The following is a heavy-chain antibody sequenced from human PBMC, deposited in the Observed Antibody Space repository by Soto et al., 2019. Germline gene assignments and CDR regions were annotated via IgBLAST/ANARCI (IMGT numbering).Heavy chain of an antibody. Sequence: GGSLRLSCAASGFTFSSYSMNWVRRAPGKGLEWVSYISSSSSTIYYADSVKGRFTISRDNAKNSLYLQMNSLRAEDTAVYYCARGPSGLFDYWGQGTLVTV. J-gene: IGHJ4*02. CDR2: ISSSSSTI. CDR1: GFTFSSYS. V-gene: IGHV3-48*01. D-gene: IGHD6-19*01. CDR3: ARGPSGLFDY.